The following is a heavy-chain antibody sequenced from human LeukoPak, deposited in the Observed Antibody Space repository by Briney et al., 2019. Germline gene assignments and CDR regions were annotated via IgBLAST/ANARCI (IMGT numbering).Heavy chain of an antibody. CDR2: IYYSGST. CDR3: ASSLGPLYGGNYRFDY. D-gene: IGHD4-23*01. Sequence: KSSETLSLTCTVSGGSISSSSYYWGWIRQPPGKGLERIGSIYYSGSTYYNPSLKSRVTISVDTSKNQFSLKLSSVTAADTAVYYCASSLGPLYGGNYRFDYWGQGTLVTVSS. V-gene: IGHV4-39*01. CDR1: GGSISSSSYY. J-gene: IGHJ4*02.